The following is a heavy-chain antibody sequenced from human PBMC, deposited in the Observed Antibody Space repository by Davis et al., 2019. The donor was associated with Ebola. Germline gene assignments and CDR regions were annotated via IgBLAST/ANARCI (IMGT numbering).Heavy chain of an antibody. Sequence: AASVKVSCKGSGGTFSSYVISWVRQAAGQGPEWMGGIIPIFGTANYAQKFQGRVTITADESTSTAYMELSSLRSEDTAVYYCARAMTTVNIPWYFDLWGRGTLVTVSS. V-gene: IGHV1-69*13. D-gene: IGHD4-11*01. CDR3: ARAMTTVNIPWYFDL. CDR1: GGTFSSYV. J-gene: IGHJ2*01. CDR2: IIPIFGTA.